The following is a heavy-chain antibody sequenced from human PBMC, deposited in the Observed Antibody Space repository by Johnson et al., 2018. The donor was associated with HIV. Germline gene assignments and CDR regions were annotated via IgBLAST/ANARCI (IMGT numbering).Heavy chain of an antibody. J-gene: IGHJ3*01. CDR3: ARGYTIVALNF. V-gene: IGHV3-66*01. CDR2: IYSGDST. Sequence: VQLVESGGGLVQPGGSLRLSCAASGFTVSSNYMSWVRQAPGKGLEWVSVIYSGDSTYYADSVKGRFTISRDNSKNTLYLQMNSLRAEDTAVYYWARGYTIVALNFWGQGTMVTVSS. D-gene: IGHD1-14*01. CDR1: GFTVSSNY.